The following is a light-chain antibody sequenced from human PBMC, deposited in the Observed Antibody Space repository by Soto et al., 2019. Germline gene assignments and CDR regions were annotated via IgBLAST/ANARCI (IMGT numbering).Light chain of an antibody. J-gene: IGKJ2*01. CDR2: GAS. Sequence: EIVLTQSPGTLSLSPGDRATLSCRASQSVSSSDLAWYQQKPGQAPRLLIYGASTRATGSPDRFSGSGSGTDFTLTISRLEAEDFAVYYCQQYGGSPLYTFGQGTTVEIK. V-gene: IGKV3-20*01. CDR3: QQYGGSPLYT. CDR1: QSVSSSD.